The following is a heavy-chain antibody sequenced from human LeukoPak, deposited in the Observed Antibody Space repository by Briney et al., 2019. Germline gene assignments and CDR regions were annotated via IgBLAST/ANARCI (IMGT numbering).Heavy chain of an antibody. Sequence: GGSLRLSCAASGFSFSHYAMSWVRQAPGKGLEWVGNIGQDGSVKNYADSVKGRFTISRDNAKNSVFLQMNSLRAEDTAFYYCGNQCSGGICPENWGRGTLVTVSS. J-gene: IGHJ4*02. CDR2: IGQDGSVK. CDR1: GFSFSHYA. CDR3: GNQCSGGICPEN. D-gene: IGHD2-15*01. V-gene: IGHV3-7*01.